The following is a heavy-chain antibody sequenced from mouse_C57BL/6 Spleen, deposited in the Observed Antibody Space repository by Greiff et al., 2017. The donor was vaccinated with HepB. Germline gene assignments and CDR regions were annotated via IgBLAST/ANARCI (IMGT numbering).Heavy chain of an antibody. J-gene: IGHJ3*01. V-gene: IGHV1-15*01. CDR2: IDPETGGT. CDR3: TGRGFAY. CDR1: GFTFTDYE. Sequence: LQESGAELVRPGASVTLSCKASGFTFTDYEMHWVKQTPVHGLEWIGAIDPETGGTAYNQKFKGKAIMTLDKSSSTAYMELRSLTSEDSAVYYCTGRGFAYWGQGTLVTVSA.